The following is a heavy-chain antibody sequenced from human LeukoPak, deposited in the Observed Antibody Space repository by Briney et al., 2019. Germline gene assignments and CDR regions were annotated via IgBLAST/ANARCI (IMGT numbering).Heavy chain of an antibody. CDR1: GFTFSTQG. Sequence: GGSLRLSCEASGFTFSTQGMSWVRQAPGKGLEWVSTISSSGDTTYYVDSVRGRFTISRDNSKNTLYLQMNSLRAEDTAVYYCAKALGATENMVRGIDYWGQGTLVTVSS. D-gene: IGHD1-26*01. J-gene: IGHJ4*02. V-gene: IGHV3-23*01. CDR2: ISSSGDTT. CDR3: AKALGATENMVRGIDY.